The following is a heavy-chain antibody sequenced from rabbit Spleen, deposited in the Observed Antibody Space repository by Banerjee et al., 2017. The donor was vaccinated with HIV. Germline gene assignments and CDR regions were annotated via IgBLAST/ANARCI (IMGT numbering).Heavy chain of an antibody. V-gene: IGHV1S45*01. CDR1: GFTLSSHY. J-gene: IGHJ4*02. Sequence: QEQLEESGGDLVKPEGSLTLTCKASGFTLSSHYISWVRQAPGKGLEWIACIYSGDTRYATWAKGRFTISKASSTTVTLQLNSLTAADTATYFCAGADYAACFNLWGQGSLVTVS. CDR3: AGADYAACFNL. D-gene: IGHD4-2*01. CDR2: IYSGDT.